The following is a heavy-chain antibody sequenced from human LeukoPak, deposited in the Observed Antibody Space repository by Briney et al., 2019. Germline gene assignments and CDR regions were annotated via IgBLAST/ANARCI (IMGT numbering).Heavy chain of an antibody. J-gene: IGHJ3*01. CDR1: GYSISTGYY. Sequence: SETLSLTCTVSGYSISTGYYWDWIRQPPGKGLEWIGTFYHGGSTYYNPSLKSRVTISVDTSKNQFSLRLRSVTAADTAVYYCASLRKRGGAFDLWGQGTVVTVSS. CDR3: ASLRKRGGAFDL. V-gene: IGHV4-38-2*02. CDR2: FYHGGST.